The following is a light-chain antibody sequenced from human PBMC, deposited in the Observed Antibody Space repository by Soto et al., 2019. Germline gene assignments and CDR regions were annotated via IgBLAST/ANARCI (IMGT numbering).Light chain of an antibody. CDR1: SSDVGAYKY. Sequence: QSVLTQPRSVSGSPGQSVTISCTGTSSDVGAYKYVSWYQQHPGKAPRLIIYDVFERPSGVPDRFSGSKSDNTASLTISGLQDEDEADYYCCSYAGNYIWVFGGGTKVTVL. J-gene: IGLJ3*02. CDR2: DVF. V-gene: IGLV2-11*01. CDR3: CSYAGNYIWV.